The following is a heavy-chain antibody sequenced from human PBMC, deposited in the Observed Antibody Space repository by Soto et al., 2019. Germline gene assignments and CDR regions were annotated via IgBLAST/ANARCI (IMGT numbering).Heavy chain of an antibody. CDR1: GFTFSSYW. D-gene: IGHD2-8*01. V-gene: IGHV3-74*01. CDR3: ARVPTGKYGVWNY. Sequence: EQLVESGGGLVQPGGSLRLSCAASGFTFSSYWMHWVRQAPGKGLVWVSRINPGGSITAYADSVKGRFTISRDNAKNTLYLQMNSLRGDDRAVYYCARVPTGKYGVWNYWGQGTLVTVSS. CDR2: INPGGSIT. J-gene: IGHJ4*02.